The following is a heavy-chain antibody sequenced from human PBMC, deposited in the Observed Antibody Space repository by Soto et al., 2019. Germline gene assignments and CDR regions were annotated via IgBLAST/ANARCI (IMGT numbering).Heavy chain of an antibody. CDR2: ISGGGGST. D-gene: IGHD3-3*01. V-gene: IGHV3-23*01. CDR3: AKDRHDFWSRYNVFDM. J-gene: IGHJ3*02. CDR1: GFTLRTYG. Sequence: GGSLRLSCAASGFTLRTYGMSWVCQAPGKGLEWVSAISGGGGSTYYADSVQGRFTISRDNSKNTLYVQMNSLRAEDTAVYYCAKDRHDFWSRYNVFDMWGQGTMVTVS.